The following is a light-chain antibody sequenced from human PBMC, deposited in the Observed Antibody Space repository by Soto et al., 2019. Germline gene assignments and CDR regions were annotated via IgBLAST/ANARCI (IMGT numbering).Light chain of an antibody. CDR3: QQCYIYWT. Sequence: DIQMTQSPSTLSASVGDTVTITCRASQTINNCLAWYQQKPGKAPKLLISDASSLEPGVPSRFSGSGSGTEFTLSINCLQPDDFATYYCQQCYIYWTFGQGTKVEI. J-gene: IGKJ1*01. CDR2: DAS. V-gene: IGKV1-5*01. CDR1: QTINNC.